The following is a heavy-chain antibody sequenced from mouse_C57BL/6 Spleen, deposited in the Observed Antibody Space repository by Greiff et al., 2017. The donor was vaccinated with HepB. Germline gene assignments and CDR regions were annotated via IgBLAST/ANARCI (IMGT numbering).Heavy chain of an antibody. V-gene: IGHV1-61*01. CDR3: ARHYTYYFDY. CDR2: IYPSDSET. J-gene: IGHJ2*01. CDR1: GYTFTSYW. Sequence: VQLQQSGAELVRPGSSVKLSCKASGYTFTSYWMDWVKQRPGQGLEWIGNIYPSDSETHYNQKFKDKATLTVDKSSSTAYMQLSSLTSEDSAVYYCARHYTYYFDYWGQGTTLTVSS. D-gene: IGHD1-2*01.